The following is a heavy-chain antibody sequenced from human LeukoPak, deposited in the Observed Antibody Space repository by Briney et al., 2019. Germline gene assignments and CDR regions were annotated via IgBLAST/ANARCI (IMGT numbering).Heavy chain of an antibody. Sequence: PGGSLRLSCAASGFTFSSYSMNWVRQAPGKGLEWVSSISSSSSYIYYADSVKGRFTISRDNAKNSLYLQMNSLRAEDTAVYYCARDLGGNSGSYFDYWGQGTLVTVSS. CDR1: GFTFSSYS. V-gene: IGHV3-21*01. J-gene: IGHJ4*02. D-gene: IGHD1-26*01. CDR2: ISSSSSYI. CDR3: ARDLGGNSGSYFDY.